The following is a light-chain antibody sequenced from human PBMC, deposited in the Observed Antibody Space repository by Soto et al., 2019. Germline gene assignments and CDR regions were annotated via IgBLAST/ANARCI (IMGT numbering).Light chain of an antibody. CDR2: GAS. CDR1: QSVSSN. V-gene: IGKV3-15*01. J-gene: IGKJ1*01. CDR3: QQYNNWPRT. Sequence: EIVMTXSPATLSVSPGERATLSCRASQSVSSNLAWYQQKPGQAPRLLIYGASTRATGIPARFSGSGSGTEFTLTISSLQSEDFAVYYCQQYNNWPRTFGQGTKVEIK.